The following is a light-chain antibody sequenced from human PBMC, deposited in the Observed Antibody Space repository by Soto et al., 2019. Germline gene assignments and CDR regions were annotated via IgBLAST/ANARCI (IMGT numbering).Light chain of an antibody. Sequence: DIQMTQSPSSLSASVGDRVTITCRASQSVSSHLNWFQQKPGKAPKLLIYDASSLQSGVPSRFGGSGSGTDFTLPISSLQPEDFATYYCQQSYNTPRTFGQGTKVEIK. CDR2: DAS. J-gene: IGKJ1*01. V-gene: IGKV1-39*01. CDR3: QQSYNTPRT. CDR1: QSVSSH.